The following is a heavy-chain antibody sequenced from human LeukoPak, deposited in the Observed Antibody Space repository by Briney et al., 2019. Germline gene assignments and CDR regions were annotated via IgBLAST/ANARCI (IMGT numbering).Heavy chain of an antibody. V-gene: IGHV4-34*01. D-gene: IGHD3-9*01. CDR1: GGSFSGYY. J-gene: IGHJ6*02. CDR2: INHSGST. CDR3: ARGRARYYDILTGYYKVGYYGMDV. Sequence: SETLSLTCAVYGGSFSGYYWSWIRQPPGKGLEWIGEINHSGSTNYNPSLKSRVTISVDSSKNQFSLKLSSVTAADTAVYYCARGRARYYDILTGYYKVGYYGMDVWGQGTTVTVSS.